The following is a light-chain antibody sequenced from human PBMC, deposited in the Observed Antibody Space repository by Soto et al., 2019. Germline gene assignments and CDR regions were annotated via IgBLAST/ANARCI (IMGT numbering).Light chain of an antibody. J-gene: IGKJ1*01. CDR3: QQYGSPLT. CDR1: QSVSSSY. Sequence: EIVLTQSPGTLSLSPGERATLSCRASQSVSSSYLAWYQQKPGQAPKLLIYGASSTATGIPDTFSGSGSRTDFTLTISRLEPEDFAVYYCQQYGSPLTFGQGTKVEIK. V-gene: IGKV3-20*01. CDR2: GAS.